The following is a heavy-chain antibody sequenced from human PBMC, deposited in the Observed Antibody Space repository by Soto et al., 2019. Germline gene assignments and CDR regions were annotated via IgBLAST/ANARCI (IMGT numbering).Heavy chain of an antibody. V-gene: IGHV4-59*01. Sequence: AETLSLTCTVSGGSISTYYWSWIRQPPGKGLEWIGYFYYSGSTNYNPSLKSRVTISVDTSKNQFSLKLSSVTAADTAVYYCARGTLTSYFDYWGQGTLVTVSS. CDR2: FYYSGST. J-gene: IGHJ4*02. CDR3: ARGTLTSYFDY. CDR1: GGSISTYY.